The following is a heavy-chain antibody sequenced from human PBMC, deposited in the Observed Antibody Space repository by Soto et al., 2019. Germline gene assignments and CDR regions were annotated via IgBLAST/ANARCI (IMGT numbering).Heavy chain of an antibody. D-gene: IGHD6-13*01. Sequence: PSETLSLTCTVSGGSISSSSYYWGWIRQPPGKGLEWIGSIYYSGSTYYNPSLKSRVTISVDTSKNQFSLKLSSVTAADTAVYYCGGVAAAGYYFVYWGQGTLVTVSS. CDR3: GGVAAAGYYFVY. CDR2: IYYSGST. CDR1: GGSISSSSYY. V-gene: IGHV4-39*01. J-gene: IGHJ4*02.